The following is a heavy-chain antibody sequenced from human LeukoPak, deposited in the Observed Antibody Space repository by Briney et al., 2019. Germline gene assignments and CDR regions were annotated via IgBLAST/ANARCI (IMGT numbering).Heavy chain of an antibody. Sequence: SETLSLTCADYGGSFSGYYWSWIRQPPGKGLEWIGEINHSGSTNYNPSLKSRVTISVDTSKSQFSLKLSSVTAADTAVYYCARSKVPATGNWFDPWGQGTLVTVSS. V-gene: IGHV4-34*01. D-gene: IGHD2-21*02. CDR2: INHSGST. CDR1: GGSFSGYY. J-gene: IGHJ5*02. CDR3: ARSKVPATGNWFDP.